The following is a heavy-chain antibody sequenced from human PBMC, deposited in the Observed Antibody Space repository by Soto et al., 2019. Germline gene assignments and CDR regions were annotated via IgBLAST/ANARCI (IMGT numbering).Heavy chain of an antibody. Sequence: GGSLRLSCAASGFTFSSYGMHWVRQAPGKGLEWVAVIWYDGSNKYYADSVKGRFTISRDNSKNTLYLQMNSLRAEDTAAYYCARDYYGSGSYYNWALYYYYGMDVWGQGTTVTVSS. J-gene: IGHJ6*02. D-gene: IGHD3-10*01. CDR1: GFTFSSYG. CDR2: IWYDGSNK. V-gene: IGHV3-33*01. CDR3: ARDYYGSGSYYNWALYYYYGMDV.